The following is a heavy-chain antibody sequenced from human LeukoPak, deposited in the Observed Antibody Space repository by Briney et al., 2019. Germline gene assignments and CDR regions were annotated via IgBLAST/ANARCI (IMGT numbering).Heavy chain of an antibody. J-gene: IGHJ3*02. D-gene: IGHD2-2*02. V-gene: IGHV3-30*04. CDR3: ARDRGCSSTSCYNAFDI. Sequence: PGGSPRLSCAASGFTFSSYAMHWVRQAPGKGLEWVAVLSYDGSNKYYADSVKGRFTISRDNSKNTLYLQMNSLRAEDTAVYYCARDRGCSSTSCYNAFDIWGQGTMVTVSS. CDR2: LSYDGSNK. CDR1: GFTFSSYA.